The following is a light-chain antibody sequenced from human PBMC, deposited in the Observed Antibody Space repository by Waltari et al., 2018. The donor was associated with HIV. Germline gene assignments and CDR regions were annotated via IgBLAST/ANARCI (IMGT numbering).Light chain of an antibody. CDR1: QSVSSSY. J-gene: IGKJ3*01. V-gene: IGKV3-20*01. CDR2: GAS. CDR3: QQYVSSPET. Sequence: EIVLTQSPGTLSLSPGERATLSCRASQSVSSSYLAWYQQKPGQAARLLIYGASRRATGIPDRFSGSGSGTDFTLTISRLEPEDFAVYYCQQYVSSPETFGPGTKVDIK.